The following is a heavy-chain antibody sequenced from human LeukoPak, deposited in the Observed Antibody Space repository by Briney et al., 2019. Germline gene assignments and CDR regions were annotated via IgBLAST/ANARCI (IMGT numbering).Heavy chain of an antibody. J-gene: IGHJ4*02. D-gene: IGHD3-22*01. CDR1: GGSISSDY. V-gene: IGHV4-59*01. Sequence: PSETLSLTCTVAGGSISSDYWSWIRQPPGKGLEWIGYIYYSGRTNYNPSLKSRVTISVDTSKNQFSLKLSSVTAADTAVYYCARKSGWPMTGFDYWGQGTLVTVSS. CDR3: ARKSGWPMTGFDY. CDR2: IYYSGRT.